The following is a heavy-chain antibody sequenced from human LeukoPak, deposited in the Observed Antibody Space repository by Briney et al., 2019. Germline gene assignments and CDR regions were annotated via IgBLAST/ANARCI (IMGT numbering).Heavy chain of an antibody. CDR3: ARGWGVDV. CDR1: GFTFSTYE. J-gene: IGHJ6*02. V-gene: IGHV3-48*03. D-gene: IGHD2-15*01. Sequence: PGGSLRLSCAASGFTFSTYEMHWVRQAPGKGLEWVSYIASSGNAMNYADSVKGRFTMSRDNAKNSLNLQMNSLRVEDTAVYYCARGWGVDVGGQGTTVTVSS. CDR2: IASSGNAM.